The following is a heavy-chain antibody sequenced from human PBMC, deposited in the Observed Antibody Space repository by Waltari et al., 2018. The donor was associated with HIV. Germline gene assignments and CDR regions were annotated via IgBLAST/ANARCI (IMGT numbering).Heavy chain of an antibody. V-gene: IGHV3-33*01. CDR3: ARDRSEGGGYYYYGLDV. Sequence: QVQMVESGGGVVQPGSSLRLSWAASGLHFSSSGMHWFRQAPGKGLEWVAVRWYDGTNKYYADSVKGRFTISRDNSKNTLYLQMNSLRAEDTAVYYCARDRSEGGGYYYYGLDVWGQGTTVTVSS. CDR2: RWYDGTNK. D-gene: IGHD2-15*01. CDR1: GLHFSSSG. J-gene: IGHJ6*02.